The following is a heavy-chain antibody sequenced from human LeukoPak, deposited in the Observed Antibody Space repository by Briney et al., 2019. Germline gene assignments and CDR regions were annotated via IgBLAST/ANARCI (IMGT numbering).Heavy chain of an antibody. V-gene: IGHV1-46*01. Sequence: ASVKVSCKASGYTFTSYGISWVRQAPGQGLEWMGLINPSGSSTLYAQKFQGRVTMTRDMSTTTDYMELSSLRPEDTAVYYCARDNSVGDIAWWFDPWGQGTLVTVS. D-gene: IGHD3-16*02. J-gene: IGHJ5*02. CDR2: INPSGSST. CDR3: ARDNSVGDIAWWFDP. CDR1: GYTFTSYG.